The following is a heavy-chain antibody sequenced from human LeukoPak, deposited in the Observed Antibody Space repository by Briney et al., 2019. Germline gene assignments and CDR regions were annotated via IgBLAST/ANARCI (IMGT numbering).Heavy chain of an antibody. CDR1: GGSISSYY. CDR2: IYTSGST. V-gene: IGHV4-4*07. D-gene: IGHD3-22*01. Sequence: SETLSLTCTVSGGSISSYYWSWIRQPAGKGLEWIGRIYTSGSTNYNPSLKSRVTMSVDTSKNQFSLKLSSVTAADTAVYYCARDLITPHYYDSSGPVPWGQGTLVTVSS. CDR3: ARDLITPHYYDSSGPVP. J-gene: IGHJ5*02.